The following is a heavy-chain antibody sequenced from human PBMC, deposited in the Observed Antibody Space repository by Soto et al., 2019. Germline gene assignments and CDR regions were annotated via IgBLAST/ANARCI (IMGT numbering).Heavy chain of an antibody. CDR3: AAGYYYGSGSYYRHQQRFNY. Sequence: GASVKVSCKASGFTFTSSAVQWVRQARGQRLEWIGWIVVGSGNTNYAQKFQGRVTITRDMSTSTAYMELSSLRSEDTAVYYCAAGYYYGSGSYYRHQQRFNYWGQGTLVTVS. CDR2: IVVGSGNT. CDR1: GFTFTSSA. V-gene: IGHV1-58*01. J-gene: IGHJ4*02. D-gene: IGHD3-10*01.